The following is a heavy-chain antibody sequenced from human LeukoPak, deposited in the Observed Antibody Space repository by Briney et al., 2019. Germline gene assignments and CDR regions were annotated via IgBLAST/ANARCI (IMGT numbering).Heavy chain of an antibody. CDR1: GFIFSDYY. CDR2: ISSSGSTM. V-gene: IGHV3-11*01. Sequence: PGGSLRLSCAASGFIFSDYYMNWIRQAPGKGLEWVSYISSSGSTMYYTDSVKGRFTISRDNAKDSLYLQMNSLRAEDTAVYYCARDPGSGYEEHFDYWGQGTLVTVSS. D-gene: IGHD5-12*01. J-gene: IGHJ4*02. CDR3: ARDPGSGYEEHFDY.